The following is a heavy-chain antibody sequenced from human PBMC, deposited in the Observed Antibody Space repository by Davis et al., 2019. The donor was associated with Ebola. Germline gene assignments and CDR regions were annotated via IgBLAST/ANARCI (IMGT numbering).Heavy chain of an antibody. CDR3: AKGRVSIAARPDY. Sequence: GESLKISCAASGFTFSSYAMSWVRQAPGKGLEWVSAISGSGGSTYYADSVKGRFTISRDNAKNSLYLQMNSLRAEDTALYYCAKGRVSIAARPDYWGQGTLVTVSS. V-gene: IGHV3-23*01. CDR2: ISGSGGST. CDR1: GFTFSSYA. J-gene: IGHJ4*02. D-gene: IGHD6-6*01.